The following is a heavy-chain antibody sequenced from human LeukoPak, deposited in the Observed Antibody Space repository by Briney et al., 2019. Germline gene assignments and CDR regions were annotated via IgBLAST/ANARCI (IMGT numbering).Heavy chain of an antibody. D-gene: IGHD2-15*01. CDR2: ISGSGGST. CDR3: AKSSRYCSVGSCYYYSDY. Sequence: GGSLRLSCAASGFTFSSYAMSWVRQAPGKGLEWVSTISGSGGSTYYADSVKGRFAISRDNSKNTLYLHVDSLRAEDTALYYCAKSSRYCSVGSCYYYSDYWGQGTLVTVSS. V-gene: IGHV3-23*01. J-gene: IGHJ4*02. CDR1: GFTFSSYA.